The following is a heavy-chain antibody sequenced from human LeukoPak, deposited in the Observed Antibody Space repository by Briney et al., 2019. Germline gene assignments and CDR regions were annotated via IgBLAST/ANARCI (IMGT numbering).Heavy chain of an antibody. V-gene: IGHV1-69*05. J-gene: IGHJ6*03. Sequence: SVKVSCRASGGTFSSYAISWVRQAPGQGLEWMGGIIPIFGTANYAQKFQGRVTITTDESTSTAYMELSSLRSEDTAVYYCARDPGCSSTSCYWDGTNYYYMDVWGKGTTVTVSS. CDR1: GGTFSSYA. D-gene: IGHD2-2*01. CDR3: ARDPGCSSTSCYWDGTNYYYMDV. CDR2: IIPIFGTA.